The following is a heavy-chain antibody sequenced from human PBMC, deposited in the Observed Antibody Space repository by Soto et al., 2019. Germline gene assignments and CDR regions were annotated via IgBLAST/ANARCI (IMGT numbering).Heavy chain of an antibody. CDR3: ATRSPAFDY. V-gene: IGHV1-18*01. Sequence: QVQLVQSGPEVKKPGASVKVSCKTSGYTFTSFGISWVRQAPGQGLEWMGWITTDKGKTNYTQKFQGRVTMTTDTSTSTAYMELRSLRSDDTAVYYCATRSPAFDYWGQGTLVTVPS. J-gene: IGHJ4*02. CDR1: GYTFTSFG. CDR2: ITTDKGKT.